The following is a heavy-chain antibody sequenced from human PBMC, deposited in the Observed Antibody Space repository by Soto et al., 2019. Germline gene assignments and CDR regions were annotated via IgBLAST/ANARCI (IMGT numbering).Heavy chain of an antibody. D-gene: IGHD4-17*01. CDR2: IYYSGST. V-gene: IGHV4-39*01. Sequence: TSETLSLTCTVSGGSISSSSYYWGWIRQPPGKGLEWIGSIYYSGSTYYNPSLKSRVTISVDTSKNQFSLKLSSVTAADTAVYYCARRTTVTTNNWFDPWGQGTLVTVSS. J-gene: IGHJ5*02. CDR1: GGSISSSSYY. CDR3: ARRTTVTTNNWFDP.